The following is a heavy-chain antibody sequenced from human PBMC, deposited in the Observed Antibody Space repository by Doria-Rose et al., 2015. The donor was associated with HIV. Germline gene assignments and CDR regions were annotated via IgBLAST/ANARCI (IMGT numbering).Heavy chain of an antibody. J-gene: IGHJ4*02. Sequence: QITLKESGPVLVKPTVTLTLTCTVSGVSLSSPGMGVSWIRQPPGKALEWLANIFSDDERSYKTSLKSRLTISRGTSKSQVVLTMTDMDPVDTATYYCARIKSSRWYHKYYFDFWGQGTLVIASA. CDR1: GVSLSSPGMG. V-gene: IGHV2-26*01. CDR2: IFSDDER. D-gene: IGHD6-13*01. CDR3: ARIKSSRWYHKYYFDF.